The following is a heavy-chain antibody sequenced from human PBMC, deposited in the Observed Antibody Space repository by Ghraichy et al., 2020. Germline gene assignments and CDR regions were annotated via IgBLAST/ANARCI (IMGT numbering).Heavy chain of an antibody. D-gene: IGHD6-19*01. CDR2: ITSSSNAI. CDR1: GFTFSTYS. Sequence: GGSLRLSCVASGFTFSTYSMNWVRQAPGKGLVWVSFITSSSNAIYYADSVKGRFTISRDNAKNSLLLQMNSLRVEDTAMYYCARGVGAVAGHYYHGLDVWGQGTTVTVSS. CDR3: ARGVGAVAGHYYHGLDV. J-gene: IGHJ6*02. V-gene: IGHV3-48*04.